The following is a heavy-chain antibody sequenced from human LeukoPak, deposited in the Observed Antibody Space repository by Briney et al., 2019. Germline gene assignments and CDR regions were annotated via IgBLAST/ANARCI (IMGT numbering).Heavy chain of an antibody. J-gene: IGHJ4*02. D-gene: IGHD3-22*01. CDR1: GFTFSSYG. V-gene: IGHV3-30*02. CDR3: AKDRSPSRITMIVVVNY. Sequence: TGGSLRLSCAASGFTFSSYGMHWVRQAPGKGLEWVAFIRYDGSNKYYADSVKGRFTISRDNSKNTLYLQTNSLRAEDTAVYYCAKDRSPSRITMIVVVNYWGQGTLVTVSS. CDR2: IRYDGSNK.